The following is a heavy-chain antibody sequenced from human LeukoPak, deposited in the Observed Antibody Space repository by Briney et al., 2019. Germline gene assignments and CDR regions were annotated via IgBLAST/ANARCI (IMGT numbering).Heavy chain of an antibody. V-gene: IGHV1-2*02. CDR3: ARNQYLLWFGELSGMDV. Sequence: ASVKVSCKASGYTFTGYYMHWVRQAPGQGHEWMGWINPNSGGTNYAQKFQGRVTMTRDTSISTAYMELSRLRSDDTAVYYCARNQYLLWFGELSGMDVWGQGTTVTVSS. CDR2: INPNSGGT. D-gene: IGHD3-10*01. CDR1: GYTFTGYY. J-gene: IGHJ6*02.